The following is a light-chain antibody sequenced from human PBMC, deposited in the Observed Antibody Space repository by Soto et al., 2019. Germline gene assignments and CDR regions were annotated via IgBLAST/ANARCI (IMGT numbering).Light chain of an antibody. J-gene: IGKJ3*01. V-gene: IGKV3-20*01. CDR1: QSVSSSS. CDR2: GTS. Sequence: EIVLTQSPGTLSLSPGERATLSCRANQSVSSSSLAWYQQKPGQAPRLLIYGTSSRATDIPDRFSGSGSGTDFTLTISRLEPEDFAVYYCQQYGSSLFTFGPGTKVDVK. CDR3: QQYGSSLFT.